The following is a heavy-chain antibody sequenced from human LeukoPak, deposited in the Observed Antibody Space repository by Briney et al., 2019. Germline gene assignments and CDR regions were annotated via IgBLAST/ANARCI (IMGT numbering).Heavy chain of an antibody. Sequence: GGSLRLSCAASGFTFSSYWMHWVRQAPGKGLEWVSYISSSGSTIYYADSVKGRFTISRDNAKNSLYLQMNSLRAEDTAVYYCARRIVDFDYWGQGTLVTVSS. D-gene: IGHD1-26*01. CDR2: ISSSGSTI. V-gene: IGHV3-48*04. CDR3: ARRIVDFDY. CDR1: GFTFSSYW. J-gene: IGHJ4*02.